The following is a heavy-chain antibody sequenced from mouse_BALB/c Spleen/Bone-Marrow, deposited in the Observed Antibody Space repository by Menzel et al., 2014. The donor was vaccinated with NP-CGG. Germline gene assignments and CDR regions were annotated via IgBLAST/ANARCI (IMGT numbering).Heavy chain of an antibody. CDR1: GYTFSRYW. CDR2: ILPGSGST. J-gene: IGHJ3*01. Sequence: QVQLKQSGAELMKPGASVKISCKATGYTFSRYWIEWVRQRPGHGLEWIGEILPGSGSTNYNEKFKGKATFTADTSFNKAYMQLSSLTFEDSAVYYCARNYGNYVWFANWGQGTLVTVSA. V-gene: IGHV1-9*01. D-gene: IGHD2-1*01. CDR3: ARNYGNYVWFAN.